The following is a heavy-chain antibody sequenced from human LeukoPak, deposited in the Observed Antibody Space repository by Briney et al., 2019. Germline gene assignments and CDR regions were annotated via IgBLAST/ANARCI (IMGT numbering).Heavy chain of an antibody. V-gene: IGHV3-30*18. CDR2: ISYDGSNK. J-gene: IGHJ6*02. D-gene: IGHD2-8*01. CDR3: AKDNGGYQSYYYYYGMDI. Sequence: GGSLRLSCAASGFTFSSYGMHWVRQAPGKGLEWVAVISYDGSNKYYADSVKGRFTISRDNSKNTLYLQMNSLRAEDTAVYYCAKDNGGYQSYYYYYGMDIWGQGTTVTVSS. CDR1: GFTFSSYG.